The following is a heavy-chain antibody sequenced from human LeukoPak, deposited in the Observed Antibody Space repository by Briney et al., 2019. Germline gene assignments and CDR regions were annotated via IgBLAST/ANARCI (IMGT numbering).Heavy chain of an antibody. V-gene: IGHV3-11*01. J-gene: IGHJ6*02. Sequence: GGSLRLPCAASGFTFSDYYMSRIRHAPGKGLEWVSYISSSGSTIYYADSVKGRFTISRDNAKNSLYLQMNSLRAEDTAVYYCASFPWIQLWSYGMDVWGQGTTVTVSS. CDR3: ASFPWIQLWSYGMDV. CDR2: ISSSGSTI. D-gene: IGHD5-18*01. CDR1: GFTFSDYY.